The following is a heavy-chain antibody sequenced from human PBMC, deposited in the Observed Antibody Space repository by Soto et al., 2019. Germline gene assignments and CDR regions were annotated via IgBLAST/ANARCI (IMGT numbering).Heavy chain of an antibody. J-gene: IGHJ4*02. CDR3: GRDIIGAFDY. D-gene: IGHD3-16*01. CDR1: GASISTSY. V-gene: IGHV4-4*07. CDR2: IFADGNT. Sequence: ASETLSLTCVVSGASISTSYWSWVRQPAGKRLQWIGRIFADGNTNSSPSLKGRVSMAIDKSQNQISLQLASVTAADTATYYCGRDIIGAFDYGGGGAQVTVP.